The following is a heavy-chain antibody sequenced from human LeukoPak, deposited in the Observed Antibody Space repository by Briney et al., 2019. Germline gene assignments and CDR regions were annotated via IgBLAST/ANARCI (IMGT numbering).Heavy chain of an antibody. CDR2: ISAYNGNT. V-gene: IGHV1-18*01. Sequence: ASVKVSSKASGYTFTSYGISWVRQAPGQGLEWMGWISAYNGNTNYAQKLQGRVTMTTDTSTSTAYMELRSLRSDDTAVYYCARSPQSYYYYYYGMDVWGQGTTVTVSS. CDR3: ARSPQSYYYYYYGMDV. J-gene: IGHJ6*02. CDR1: GYTFTSYG.